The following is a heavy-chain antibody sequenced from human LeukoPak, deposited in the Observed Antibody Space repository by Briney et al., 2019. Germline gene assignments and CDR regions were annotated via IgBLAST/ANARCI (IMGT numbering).Heavy chain of an antibody. D-gene: IGHD2-15*01. V-gene: IGHV3-20*04. CDR3: ARDYCSGGSCYGGHDY. J-gene: IGHJ4*02. Sequence: GGSLRLSCAASGFTFDDYGMSWVRQAPGKGLEWVSGISWNGGRTGYADSVMGRFTISRDSAKNSLYLQMNSLRAEDTAFYYCARDYCSGGSCYGGHDYWGQGTLVTVSS. CDR2: ISWNGGRT. CDR1: GFTFDDYG.